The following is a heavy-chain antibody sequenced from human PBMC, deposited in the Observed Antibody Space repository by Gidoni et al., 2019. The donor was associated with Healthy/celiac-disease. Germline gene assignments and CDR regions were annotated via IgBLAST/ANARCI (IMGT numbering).Heavy chain of an antibody. CDR3: ARGLRQWLVYNWFDP. J-gene: IGHJ5*02. CDR1: GFTFSSYS. CDR2: ISSSSSTI. V-gene: IGHV3-48*02. Sequence: EVQLVESGGGLVQPGGSLRLSCAASGFTFSSYSMNWVRQAPGKGLEWVSYISSSSSTIYYADSVKGRFTISRDNAKNSLYLQMNSLRDEDTAVYDCARGLRQWLVYNWFDPWGQGTLVTVSS. D-gene: IGHD6-19*01.